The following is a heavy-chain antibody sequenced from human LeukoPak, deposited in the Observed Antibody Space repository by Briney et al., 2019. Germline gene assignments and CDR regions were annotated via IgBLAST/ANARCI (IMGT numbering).Heavy chain of an antibody. D-gene: IGHD3-10*01. CDR2: VSPDSGNT. CDR1: GYTFTTYD. V-gene: IGHV1-8*03. CDR3: AAVMRINDY. J-gene: IGHJ4*02. Sequence: ASVKVSCKASGYTFTTYDINWVRQATGQGLEWMGWVSPDSGNTGYAQKFQGRVTISRNTSISTAYMDLSSLRSEDTAVYYCAAVMRINDYWGQGTLVTVSS.